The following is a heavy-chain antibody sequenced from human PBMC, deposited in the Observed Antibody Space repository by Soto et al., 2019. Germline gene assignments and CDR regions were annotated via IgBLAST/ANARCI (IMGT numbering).Heavy chain of an antibody. D-gene: IGHD2-2*01. V-gene: IGHV1-69*04. Sequence: SVKVSCKASGGTFSSYTISWVRQAPGQGLEWMGRINPSGGIASYAQKFQGRVTMTGDTSTSTAYMELSSLRSEDTAVYYCAREHVVPAAMGRAFDIWGQGTIVT. CDR1: GGTFSSYT. CDR3: AREHVVPAAMGRAFDI. CDR2: INPSGGIA. J-gene: IGHJ3*02.